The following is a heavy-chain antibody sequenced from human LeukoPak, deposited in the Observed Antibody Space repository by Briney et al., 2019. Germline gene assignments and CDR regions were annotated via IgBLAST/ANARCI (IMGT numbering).Heavy chain of an antibody. CDR2: ISSSGSTI. V-gene: IGHV3-48*03. D-gene: IGHD1-26*01. CDR1: GFTFSSYE. Sequence: PGGSLRLSCAASGFTFSSYEMNWVRQAPGKGLEWVSYISSSGSTIYYADSVKGRFTISRDNAKNSLYLRMNSLRAEDTAVYYCAREWQREGYYGMDVWGQGTTVTVSS. CDR3: AREWQREGYYGMDV. J-gene: IGHJ6*02.